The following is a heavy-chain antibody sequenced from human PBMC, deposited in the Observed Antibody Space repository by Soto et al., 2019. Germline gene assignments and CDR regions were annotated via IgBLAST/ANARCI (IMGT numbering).Heavy chain of an antibody. V-gene: IGHV4-59*01. Sequence: SETLSLTCTVSGGSISSYYWSWIRQPPGKGLEWIGYIYYSGSTNYNPSLKSRVTISVDTSKNQFSLKLSSVTAADTAVYYCARGMSKNRNGWYYVLDFSAQGTSVTGSS. J-gene: IGHJ6*02. CDR2: IYYSGST. CDR1: GGSISSYY. D-gene: IGHD1-1*01. CDR3: ARGMSKNRNGWYYVLDF.